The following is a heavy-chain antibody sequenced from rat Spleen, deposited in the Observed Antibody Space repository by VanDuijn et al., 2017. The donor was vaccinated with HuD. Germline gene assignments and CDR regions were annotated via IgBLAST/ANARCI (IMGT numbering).Heavy chain of an antibody. CDR1: GPTFSDYD. J-gene: IGHJ4*01. D-gene: IGHD1-6*01. CDR3: ARDRGYTTEYYYVGYVMGA. CDR2: ISSSGGAT. V-gene: IGHV5-25*01. Sequence: EMQLVESGGGLVQPGRSLKLSCAASGPTFSDYDMAWVRQAPTKGLEWVASISSSGGATYNRDSVKGRFTVSRDDARSTLYLQMDSLRAEDTATYYCARDRGYTTEYYYVGYVMGAWGQGASVTVSS.